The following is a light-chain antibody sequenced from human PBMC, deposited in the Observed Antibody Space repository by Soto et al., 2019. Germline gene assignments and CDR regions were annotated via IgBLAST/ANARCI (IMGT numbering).Light chain of an antibody. CDR2: EVT. CDR1: FSDVGGYDY. V-gene: IGLV2-14*01. Sequence: QSVLTQPASVSGSPGQSIAISCTGTFSDVGGYDYVSWYQQHPDKAHKLMIYEVTKRPSGVSNRFSGSKSGNTASLTISGLQPEDEADYYCSSHTSGSTRVFGSGTKVTVL. J-gene: IGLJ1*01. CDR3: SSHTSGSTRV.